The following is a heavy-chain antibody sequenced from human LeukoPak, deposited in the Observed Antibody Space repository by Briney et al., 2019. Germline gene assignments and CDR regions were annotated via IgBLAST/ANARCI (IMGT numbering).Heavy chain of an antibody. CDR1: GGAISSYY. Sequence: SETLSLTCTVSGGAISSYYWSWIRQPPGKGLEWIGYIYYSGSTNYNPSLKSRLTISVDTSKNQFSLKLSSVTATDTAVYYCASLTTVTQGYFDSWGQGTLVTVSS. CDR2: IYYSGST. J-gene: IGHJ4*02. V-gene: IGHV4-59*08. CDR3: ASLTTVTQGYFDS. D-gene: IGHD4-17*01.